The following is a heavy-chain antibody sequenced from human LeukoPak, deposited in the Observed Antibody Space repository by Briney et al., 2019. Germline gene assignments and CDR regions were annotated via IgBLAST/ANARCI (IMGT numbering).Heavy chain of an antibody. D-gene: IGHD1-26*01. CDR2: INHSGST. Sequence: PPETLSLTCAVYGGSFSGYYWSWIRQPPGKGLEWIGEINHSGSTNYTPSLRSRVTISLDTSKNQFSLKLSSVTAADTAVYYCASKGPRSGSYWFDPGGQGTLVSVSS. CDR3: ASKGPRSGSYWFDP. V-gene: IGHV4-34*01. J-gene: IGHJ5*02. CDR1: GGSFSGYY.